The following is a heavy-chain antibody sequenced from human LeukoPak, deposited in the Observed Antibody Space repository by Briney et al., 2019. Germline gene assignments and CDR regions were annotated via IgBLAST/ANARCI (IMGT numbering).Heavy chain of an antibody. Sequence: GGSLRLSCAASGFNFSNYWMHWVRQVPGKGLVWVSRINRDGGITTYADSVKGRFTISRDNAKNSLYLQMNSLRAEDTAVYYCASPMGGLRPGYYYMDVWGKGTTVTVSS. CDR3: ASPMGGLRPGYYYMDV. CDR1: GFNFSNYW. V-gene: IGHV3-74*03. CDR2: INRDGGIT. D-gene: IGHD4-17*01. J-gene: IGHJ6*03.